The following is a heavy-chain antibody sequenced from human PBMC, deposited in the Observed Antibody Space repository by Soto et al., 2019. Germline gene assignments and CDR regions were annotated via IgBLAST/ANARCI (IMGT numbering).Heavy chain of an antibody. CDR3: ARDQVVRGVIKGFDI. J-gene: IGHJ3*02. V-gene: IGHV4-59*01. CDR2: IYYSGST. CDR1: GGSISSYY. D-gene: IGHD3-10*01. Sequence: PSETLSLTCTVSGGSISSYYWSWIRQPPGKGLEWIGYIYYSGSTNYNPSLKSRVTISVDTSKNQFSLKLSSVTAADTAVYYCARDQVVRGVIKGFDIWGQGTMVTVSS.